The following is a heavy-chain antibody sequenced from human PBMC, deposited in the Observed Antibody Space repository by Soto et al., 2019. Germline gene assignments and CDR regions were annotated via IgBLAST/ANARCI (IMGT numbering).Heavy chain of an antibody. Sequence: GASVKVSCKASGYTFISFDISWVRQAAGHGLEWLGWMNPGSGKTGYASKFQGRVAMTRDASTGTSHLELSSLTSDDTAVYYCARMASAGTLNWFDPWGQGTLVTVSS. CDR1: GYTFISFD. V-gene: IGHV1-8*02. CDR3: ARMASAGTLNWFDP. CDR2: MNPGSGKT. J-gene: IGHJ5*02. D-gene: IGHD6-13*01.